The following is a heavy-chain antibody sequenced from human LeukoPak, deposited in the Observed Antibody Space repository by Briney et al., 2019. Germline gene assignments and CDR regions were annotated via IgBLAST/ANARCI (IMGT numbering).Heavy chain of an antibody. CDR3: AKDPGFTIFGVVTDYYMDV. CDR1: GFTFSSYS. D-gene: IGHD3-3*01. Sequence: GGSLRLSCAASGFTFSSYSMNWVRQAPGKGLEWVSSISSSSSYIYYADSVKGRFTISRDNAKNSLYLQMNSLRAEDTAVYYCAKDPGFTIFGVVTDYYMDVWGKGTTVTVSS. V-gene: IGHV3-21*01. J-gene: IGHJ6*03. CDR2: ISSSSSYI.